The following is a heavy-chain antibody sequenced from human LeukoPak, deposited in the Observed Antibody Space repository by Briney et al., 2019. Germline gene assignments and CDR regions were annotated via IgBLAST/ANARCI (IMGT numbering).Heavy chain of an antibody. CDR1: GGSFSGYY. V-gene: IGHV4-34*01. CDR3: ARRGVGAMFDY. CDR2: INHSGST. Sequence: SETLSLTCAVYGGSFSGYYWSWIRQPPGKGLEWIGEINHSGSTNYNPSLKSRVTISVDTSKNQFSLKLSSVTAADTAVCYCARRGVGAMFDYWGQGTLVTVSS. D-gene: IGHD1-26*01. J-gene: IGHJ4*02.